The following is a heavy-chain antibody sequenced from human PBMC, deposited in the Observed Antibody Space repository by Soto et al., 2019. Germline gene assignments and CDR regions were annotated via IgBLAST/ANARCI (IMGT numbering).Heavy chain of an antibody. CDR3: ARSEVNPGGSAFFDY. J-gene: IGHJ4*02. V-gene: IGHV1-3*01. CDR2: INAGNGNT. D-gene: IGHD3-10*01. CDR1: GYTFTSYA. Sequence: QVQLVQSGAEVKKPGASVKVSCKASGYTFTSYAMHWVRQAPGQRLEWMGWINAGNGNTKYSQKFQGRVTITRDTSASTAYMELSSLRSEDTAVYYCARSEVNPGGSAFFDYWGQGTLVTVSS.